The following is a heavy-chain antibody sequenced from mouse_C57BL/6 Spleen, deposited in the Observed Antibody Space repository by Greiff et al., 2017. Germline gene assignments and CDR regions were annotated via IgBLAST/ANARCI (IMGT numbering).Heavy chain of an antibody. D-gene: IGHD1-1*01. J-gene: IGHJ1*03. CDR1: GFNIKDYY. CDR2: IDPEDGDT. Sequence: VQLQQSGAELVRPGASVKMSCTASGFNIKDYYMHWVKQRPEQGLEWIGRIDPEDGDTEYAPKFQGKATMTADTSSNTAYLQLSSLTSEDTAVYYCTTDYYGSRRYFDVWGTGTPVTVSS. V-gene: IGHV14-1*01. CDR3: TTDYYGSRRYFDV.